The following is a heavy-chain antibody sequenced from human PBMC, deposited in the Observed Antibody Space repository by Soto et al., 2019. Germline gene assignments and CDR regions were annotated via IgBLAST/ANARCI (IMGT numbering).Heavy chain of an antibody. Sequence: PSETLSLTCTVSGGSISASSYYWGWIRQPPGKGLEWIGCMDYSGSTYYNPSLKSRVTISVDTSKNQFSLKLSSVTAADTAVYYCARRCGGTLDYWGQGTLVTVSS. J-gene: IGHJ4*02. V-gene: IGHV4-39*07. CDR2: MDYSGST. CDR1: GGSISASSYY. D-gene: IGHD2-15*01. CDR3: ARRCGGTLDY.